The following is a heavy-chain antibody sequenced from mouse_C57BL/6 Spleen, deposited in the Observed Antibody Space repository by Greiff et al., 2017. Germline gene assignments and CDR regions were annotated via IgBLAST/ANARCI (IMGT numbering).Heavy chain of an antibody. CDR3: ARHYYYYGSSNYAMDY. CDR1: EYEFPSHD. V-gene: IGHV5-2*01. Sequence: EVMLVESGGGLVQPGESLKLSCESNEYEFPSHDMSWVRQTPEKRLELVAAINSDGGSTYYPDTMERRFIISRDNTKKTLYLQMSSLRSEDTALYYCARHYYYYGSSNYAMDYWGQGTSVTVSS. J-gene: IGHJ4*01. CDR2: INSDGGST. D-gene: IGHD1-1*01.